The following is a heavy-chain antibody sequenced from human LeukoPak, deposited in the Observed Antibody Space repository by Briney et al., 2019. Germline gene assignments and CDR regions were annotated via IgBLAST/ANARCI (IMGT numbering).Heavy chain of an antibody. Sequence: PSGTLSLTCAVSGGSISSSNWWSWVRQPPGKGLEWIGEIYHSGSTNYNPSLKSRVTISVDKSKNQFSLKLSSMTAADTAVYYCARDAAAAGTTYGMDVWGQGTTVTVSS. J-gene: IGHJ6*02. V-gene: IGHV4-4*02. CDR3: ARDAAAAGTTYGMDV. CDR1: GGSISSSNW. CDR2: IYHSGST. D-gene: IGHD6-13*01.